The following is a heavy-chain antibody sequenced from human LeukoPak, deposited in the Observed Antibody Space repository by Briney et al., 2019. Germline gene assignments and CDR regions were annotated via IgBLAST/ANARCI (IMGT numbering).Heavy chain of an antibody. J-gene: IGHJ6*04. CDR2: IIPIFGTA. CDR3: ARGPRTTGTTYYYYGMDV. V-gene: IGHV1-69*06. D-gene: IGHD1-1*01. Sequence: ASVKVSCKASGGTFSSYAISWVRQAPGQGLEWMGGIIPIFGTANYAQKFQGRVTITADKSTSTAYMELSSLRSGDTAVYYCARGPRTTGTTYYYYGMDVWGKGTTVTVSS. CDR1: GGTFSSYA.